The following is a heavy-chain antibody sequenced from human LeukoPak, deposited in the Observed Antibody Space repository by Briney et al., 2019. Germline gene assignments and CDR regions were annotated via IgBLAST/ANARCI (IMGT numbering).Heavy chain of an antibody. D-gene: IGHD3-16*02. Sequence: SETLSLNCSVSGGPISSYWWSWIRQPAGKGLEFIGRIYTTGRTNYNPSLKSRVSMSVDTSKNKFSLELRSVTAADTAVYFCARAGYTISSYRFDYWGQGALVTVSS. V-gene: IGHV4-4*07. J-gene: IGHJ4*02. CDR2: IYTTGRT. CDR3: ARAGYTISSYRFDY. CDR1: GGPISSYW.